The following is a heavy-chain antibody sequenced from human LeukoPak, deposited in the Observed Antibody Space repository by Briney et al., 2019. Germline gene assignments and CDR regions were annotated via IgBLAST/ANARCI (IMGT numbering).Heavy chain of an antibody. Sequence: GGSLRLSCAASGFTFSSYAMSWVRQAPGKGLEWASAISGSGGSTYYADSVKGRFTISRDSSKNTLYLQMNSLRAEDTAVYYCAKDRTAAAAHYGMDVWGKGTTVTVSS. CDR2: ISGSGGST. D-gene: IGHD6-13*01. CDR1: GFTFSSYA. CDR3: AKDRTAAAAHYGMDV. J-gene: IGHJ6*04. V-gene: IGHV3-23*01.